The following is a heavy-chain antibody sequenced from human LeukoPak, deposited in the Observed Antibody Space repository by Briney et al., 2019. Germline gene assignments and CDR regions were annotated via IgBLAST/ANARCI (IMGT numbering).Heavy chain of an antibody. CDR2: ISYDGSGE. J-gene: IGHJ4*02. CDR3: ARQRTPQCAADCGPRFDY. V-gene: IGHV3-30-3*01. D-gene: IGHD2-21*01. Sequence: GGSLRLSCEASGFMFSNYAMHWVRQAPGRGLGWVADISYDGSGEYYADSVKGRFTISRDDSKNTLSLQMNSLRVEDTAIYYCARQRTPQCAADCGPRFDYWGQGALVTVSS. CDR1: GFMFSNYA.